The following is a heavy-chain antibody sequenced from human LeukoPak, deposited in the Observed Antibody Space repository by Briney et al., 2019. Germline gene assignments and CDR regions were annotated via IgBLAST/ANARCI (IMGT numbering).Heavy chain of an antibody. CDR1: GFTFSSYA. CDR3: ARAPSHDYFDY. D-gene: IGHD2-2*01. V-gene: IGHV3-23*01. Sequence: GGSLGLSCAASGFTFSSYAMSWVRQAPGKGLEWVSAICGSGGSTYYADSVKGRFTISRDNSKNTLYLQMNSLRAEDTAVYYCARAPSHDYFDYWGQGTLVTVSS. J-gene: IGHJ4*02. CDR2: ICGSGGST.